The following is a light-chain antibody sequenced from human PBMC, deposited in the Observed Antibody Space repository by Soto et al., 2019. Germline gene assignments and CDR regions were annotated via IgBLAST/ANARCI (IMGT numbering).Light chain of an antibody. Sequence: ESVLTQSPGTLSLSPGERATLSCRASQCVSSSYLAWYQQKPGQAPRLLIYGASSRATGIPDRFSGSGSGTDFTLTISRLEPEDFAVYYCQQYGSSPYTFGQGTKLEIK. J-gene: IGKJ2*01. CDR3: QQYGSSPYT. V-gene: IGKV3-20*01. CDR1: QCVSSSY. CDR2: GAS.